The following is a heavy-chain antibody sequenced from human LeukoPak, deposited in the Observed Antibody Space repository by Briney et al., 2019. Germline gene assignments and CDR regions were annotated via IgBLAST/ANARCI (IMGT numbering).Heavy chain of an antibody. J-gene: IGHJ5*02. CDR2: IIPIFGTA. V-gene: IGHV1-69*13. Sequence: SVKVSCTASGDTFSSYAISWVRQAPGQGLEWMGGIIPIFGTANYAQKFQGRVTITADESTSTAYMELSSLRSEDTAVYYCARKYYYGSGSYRDNWFDPWGRGTLVTVSS. CDR1: GDTFSSYA. D-gene: IGHD3-10*01. CDR3: ARKYYYGSGSYRDNWFDP.